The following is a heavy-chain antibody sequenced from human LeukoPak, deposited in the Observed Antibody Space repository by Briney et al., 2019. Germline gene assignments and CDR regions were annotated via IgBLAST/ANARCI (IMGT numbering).Heavy chain of an antibody. V-gene: IGHV3-15*01. D-gene: IGHD1-26*01. J-gene: IGHJ4*02. Sequence: SGESLRLSCAASGFTFSDAWMSWVRQAPGKGLEWVGRIKSKTDGGTTDYAAPVKGRFTISRDDSKNTLYLQMNSLKTEDTAVYYCTTRGGSFSIFDYWGQGTLVTVSS. CDR2: IKSKTDGGTT. CDR3: TTRGGSFSIFDY. CDR1: GFTFSDAW.